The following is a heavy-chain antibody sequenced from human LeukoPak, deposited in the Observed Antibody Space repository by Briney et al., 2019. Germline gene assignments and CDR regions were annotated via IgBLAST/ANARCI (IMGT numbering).Heavy chain of an antibody. CDR2: FDPEDGET. CDR1: GYTLTELS. J-gene: IGHJ5*02. CDR3: ATFPYYDYNWFDP. Sequence: ASVKVSCKVSGYTLTELSMRWVRQAPGKGLEWMGGFDPEDGETIYAQKFQGRVTMTEDTSTDTAYMELSSLRSEDTAVYYCATFPYYDYNWFDPWGQGTLVTVSS. D-gene: IGHD3-3*01. V-gene: IGHV1-24*01.